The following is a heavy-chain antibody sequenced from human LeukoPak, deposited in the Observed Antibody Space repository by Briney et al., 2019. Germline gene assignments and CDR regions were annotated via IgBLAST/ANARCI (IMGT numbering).Heavy chain of an antibody. V-gene: IGHV4-39*07. CDR1: GGSISSGSYF. CDR3: TRVSASYDSSGYYGRYFDL. Sequence: SETLSLTCSVSGGSISSGSYFWGWIRQPPGKGLEWIGSMSYSGSTYYNPSLKSRVTISVDKSKNQFSLKLSSVTAADTAVYYCTRVSASYDSSGYYGRYFDLWSRGTLVTVSS. CDR2: MSYSGST. J-gene: IGHJ2*01. D-gene: IGHD3-22*01.